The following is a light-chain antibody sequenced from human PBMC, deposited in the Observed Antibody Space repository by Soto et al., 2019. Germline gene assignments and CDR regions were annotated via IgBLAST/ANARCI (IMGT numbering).Light chain of an antibody. V-gene: IGLV2-11*01. J-gene: IGLJ2*01. CDR1: SSDVGGYNY. CDR3: CSYAGRYTLVV. CDR2: DVS. Sequence: QSALTQPRSVSGSPGQSVTISCTGTSSDVGGYNYVSWYQQHPGKAPKLMIYDVSKRPSGVPDRFSGSKSGNTASLTISGFQPEDEADYNCCSYAGRYTLVVFGEGAKLPV.